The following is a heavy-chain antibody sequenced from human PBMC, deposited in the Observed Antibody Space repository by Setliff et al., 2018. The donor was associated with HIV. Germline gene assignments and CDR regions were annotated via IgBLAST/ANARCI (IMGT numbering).Heavy chain of an antibody. D-gene: IGHD1-26*01. J-gene: IGHJ4*02. Sequence: SETLSLTCTVSGGSISSYYWSWIRQPPGKGLEWIGYIYYTGSTNYNPSLKSQVIISVETSKNHFSLILNSVTAADTAVYYCARGGGLVGATSSHFDYWGQGSLATVS. V-gene: IGHV4-59*01. CDR2: IYYTGST. CDR1: GGSISSYY. CDR3: ARGGGLVGATSSHFDY.